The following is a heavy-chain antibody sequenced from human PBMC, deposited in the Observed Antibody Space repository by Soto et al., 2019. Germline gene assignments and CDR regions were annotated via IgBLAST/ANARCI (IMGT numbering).Heavy chain of an antibody. J-gene: IGHJ6*02. CDR2: INPNSGGT. CDR3: ASGMSSPYYYGMDV. V-gene: IGHV1-2*04. Sequence: EASVKVSCKASGYTFTGYYMHWVRQAPGQGLEWMGWINPNSGGTNYAQKFQGWVTMTRDTSISTAYMELSRLRSDDTAVYYCASGMSSPYYYGMDVWGQGTTVTVSS. CDR1: GYTFTGYY. D-gene: IGHD3-10*01.